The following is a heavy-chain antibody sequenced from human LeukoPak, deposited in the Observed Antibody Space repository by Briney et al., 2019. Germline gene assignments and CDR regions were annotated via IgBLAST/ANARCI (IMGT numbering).Heavy chain of an antibody. J-gene: IGHJ6*03. D-gene: IGHD3-3*01. V-gene: IGHV4-39*01. Sequence: PSETLSLTCAVSGVSISGSYYYWGWIRQPPGKGLEWIGNIYYSGSTYYNASLQSRVTISIDTSKNQFSLKLSSVTAADTAVYYCARKCPIWSGYYYYYYYYMDVWGKGTTVTVSS. CDR3: ARKCPIWSGYYYYYYYYMDV. CDR2: IYYSGST. CDR1: GVSISGSYYY.